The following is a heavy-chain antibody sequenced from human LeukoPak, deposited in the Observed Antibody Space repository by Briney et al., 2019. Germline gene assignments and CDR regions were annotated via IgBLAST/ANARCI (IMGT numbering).Heavy chain of an antibody. D-gene: IGHD3-10*01. CDR3: ASEADYGSGSTNDY. CDR2: IYYSGST. CDR1: GGSISSSSYY. V-gene: IGHV4-39*01. Sequence: SETLSLTCTVSGGSISSSSYYWGWIRQPPGKGLEWIGSIYYSGSTYYNPSPKSRVTISADTSKNQFSLKLSSVTAADTAVYYCASEADYGSGSTNDYWGQGTLVTVSS. J-gene: IGHJ4*02.